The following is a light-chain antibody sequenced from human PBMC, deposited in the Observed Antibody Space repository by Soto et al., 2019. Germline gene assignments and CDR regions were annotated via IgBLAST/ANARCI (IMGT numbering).Light chain of an antibody. CDR3: QQSYSTPPT. J-gene: IGKJ5*01. CDR2: AAS. CDR1: QNIRNY. Sequence: DIQMTQSPSSLSASVGDRVTITCRASQNIRNYLNWYQQKPGKAPKLLIYAASSLQSGVPSRFSGSGSGTDFTLTINSLQPEDFATYYCQQSYSTPPTFGQGTRLEIK. V-gene: IGKV1-39*01.